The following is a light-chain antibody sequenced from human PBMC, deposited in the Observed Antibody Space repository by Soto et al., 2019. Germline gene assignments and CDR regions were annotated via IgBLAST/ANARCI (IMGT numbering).Light chain of an antibody. CDR3: SSYTSSSNYV. CDR2: DVS. Sequence: ALTQPASVSGSPGQSITISCTGTSSDVGGYNYVSWYQQHPGKAPKLMIYDVSNRPSGVSNRFSGSKSGNTASLTISGLQAEDEADYYCSSYTSSSNYVFGTGTKLTVL. V-gene: IGLV2-14*01. J-gene: IGLJ1*01. CDR1: SSDVGGYNY.